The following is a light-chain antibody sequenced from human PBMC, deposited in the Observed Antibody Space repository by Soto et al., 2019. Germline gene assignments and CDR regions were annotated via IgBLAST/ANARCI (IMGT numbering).Light chain of an antibody. J-gene: IGLJ7*01. Sequence: QSVLTQPPSASGTPGQRVTISCSGSSSNIGSTTVNWYQQLPGKAPKLLIYSNDQRPSGVPDRFPGSKSDTSASLSISVLQSDDEAHYYCAAWDDSLNGFAVFGGGTQLTVL. CDR2: SND. CDR1: SSNIGSTT. V-gene: IGLV1-44*01. CDR3: AAWDDSLNGFAV.